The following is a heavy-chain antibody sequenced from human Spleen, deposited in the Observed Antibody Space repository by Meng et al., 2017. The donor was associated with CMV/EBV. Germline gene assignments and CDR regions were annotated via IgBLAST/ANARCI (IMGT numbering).Heavy chain of an antibody. J-gene: IGHJ4*02. Sequence: LQESGPELVKPSQTLSLTCTVSGDSISASTYYWTWIRQSPGKGLEWIGYIHNDGTVYYNPTLASRVTISLDMSKNHFSLSLNSVTAADTATYYCARDSSGGYASFDHWGQGTLVTVSS. CDR1: GDSISASTYY. V-gene: IGHV4-30-4*01. CDR3: ARDSSGGYASFDH. D-gene: IGHD6-25*01. CDR2: IHNDGTV.